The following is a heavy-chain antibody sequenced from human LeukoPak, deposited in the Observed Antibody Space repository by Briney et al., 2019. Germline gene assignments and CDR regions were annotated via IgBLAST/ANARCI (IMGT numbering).Heavy chain of an antibody. J-gene: IGHJ5*02. CDR3: ARDNSVRDEAWWFSP. CDR1: GYTFTSNY. Sequence: ASVNVSCKSFGYTFTSNYMHWVRQAPGQGPEWMGVISPSGASTTYAQTFQGRVTLTRDMSTSTDYLELSSLRSEDTAVYYCARDNSVRDEAWWFSPWGQGTLVTVSS. V-gene: IGHV1-46*01. CDR2: ISPSGAST. D-gene: IGHD5-24*01.